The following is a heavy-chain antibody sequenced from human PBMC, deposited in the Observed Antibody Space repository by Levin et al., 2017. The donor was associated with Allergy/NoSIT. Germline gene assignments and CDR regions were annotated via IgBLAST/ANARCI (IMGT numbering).Heavy chain of an antibody. CDR1: GASITSGPYH. D-gene: IGHD6-13*01. CDR3: AGERDRTEAGTRFDF. Sequence: SETLSLTCSVSGASITSGPYHWSWIRQQPGKGLEWIGYIYYSGSAYYNPSLNSRVTISLDTSKNQFSLNMTSVTAADTAVYYCAGERDRTEAGTRFDFWGQGTLVTVSS. CDR2: IYYSGSA. V-gene: IGHV4-31*03. J-gene: IGHJ4*02.